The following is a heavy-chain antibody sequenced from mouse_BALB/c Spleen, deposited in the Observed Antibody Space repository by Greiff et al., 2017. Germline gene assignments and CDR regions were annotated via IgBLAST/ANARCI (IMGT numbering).Heavy chain of an antibody. CDR1: GFTFSSYA. Sequence: EVMLVESGGGLVKPGGSLKLSCAASGFTFSSYAMSWVRQTPEKRLEWVASISSGGSTYYPDSVKGGFTISSGNARNTLYLKMSSLRSEDTAMYYCAGGKDYGNYEAWFAYWGQGTLVTVSA. J-gene: IGHJ3*01. V-gene: IGHV5-6-5*01. CDR2: ISSGGST. CDR3: AGGKDYGNYEAWFAY. D-gene: IGHD2-1*01.